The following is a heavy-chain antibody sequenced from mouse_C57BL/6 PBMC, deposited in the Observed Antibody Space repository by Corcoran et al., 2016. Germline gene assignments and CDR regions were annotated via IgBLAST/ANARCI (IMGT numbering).Heavy chain of an antibody. J-gene: IGHJ2*01. CDR3: ARSAVYFDY. Sequence: QVQLKQSGAELVRPGASVKLSCKASGYTFTDYYINWVKQRPGQGLEWIARIYPGSGNTYYNEKFKGKATLTAAKSSSTAYMQLSSLTSEDSAVYFCARSAVYFDYWGQGTTLTVSS. V-gene: IGHV1-76*01. CDR2: IYPGSGNT. CDR1: GYTFTDYY.